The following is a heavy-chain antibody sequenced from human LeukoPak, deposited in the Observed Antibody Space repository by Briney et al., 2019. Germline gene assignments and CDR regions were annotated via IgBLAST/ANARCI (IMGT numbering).Heavy chain of an antibody. Sequence: GGSLRLSCAASGFTFTSYRMNWVRQAPGKGLEWVSYISSSGSTIYYADSVKGRFTISRDNAKNSLYLQMNSPRAEDTAVYYCAELGITMIGGVWGKGTTVTISS. CDR1: GFTFTSYR. D-gene: IGHD3-10*02. CDR3: AELGITMIGGV. J-gene: IGHJ6*04. V-gene: IGHV3-48*04. CDR2: ISSSGSTI.